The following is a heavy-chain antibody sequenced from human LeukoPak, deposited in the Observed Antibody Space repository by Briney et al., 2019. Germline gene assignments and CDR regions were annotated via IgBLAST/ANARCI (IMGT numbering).Heavy chain of an antibody. CDR3: ARVRVSREIALRILDH. Sequence: GGSLRLSCAASGFTFTSYGISWVRQAPGQGLEWMGWISAYNGNTNYAQKLQGRVTMTTDTSTSTAYMELRSLRSDDTAVYYCARVRVSREIALRILDHWGQGTLVTVSS. CDR1: GFTFTSYG. V-gene: IGHV1-18*01. CDR2: ISAYNGNT. J-gene: IGHJ4*02. D-gene: IGHD2-15*01.